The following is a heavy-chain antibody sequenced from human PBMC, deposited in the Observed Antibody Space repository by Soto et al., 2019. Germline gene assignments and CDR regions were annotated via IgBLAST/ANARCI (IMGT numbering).Heavy chain of an antibody. V-gene: IGHV3-30-3*01. CDR1: GFTFSSYA. CDR3: ARDYSSSRIDY. D-gene: IGHD6-13*01. J-gene: IGHJ4*02. Sequence: GGSLRLSCAASGFTFSSYAMHWVRQAPGKGLEWVAVISYDGSNKYYADSVKGRFTISRDNSKNTLYLQMNSLRAEDTAVYYCARDYSSSRIDYCGQGTLVTVSS. CDR2: ISYDGSNK.